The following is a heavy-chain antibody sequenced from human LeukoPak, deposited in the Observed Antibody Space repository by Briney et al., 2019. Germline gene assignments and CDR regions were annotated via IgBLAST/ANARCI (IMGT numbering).Heavy chain of an antibody. V-gene: IGHV4-39*02. CDR3: ARILYDFWSGSMSYFDY. CDR2: IYYSGST. Sequence: SETLSRTCTVSGGSISSSSYYWGWIRQPPGKGLEWIGTIYYSGSTYYNPSLKSRVTISVDTSKNHFSLKLSSVTAADTAVYYCARILYDFWSGSMSYFDYWGQGTLVTVSS. J-gene: IGHJ4*02. CDR1: GGSISSSSYY. D-gene: IGHD3-3*01.